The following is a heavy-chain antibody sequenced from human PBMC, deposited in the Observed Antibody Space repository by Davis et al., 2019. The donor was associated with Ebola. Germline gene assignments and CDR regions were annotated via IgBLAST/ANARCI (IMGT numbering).Heavy chain of an antibody. Sequence: AASVKVSCKASGGTFSSYAISWVRQAPGQGLEWMGGIIPIFGTANYAQKFQGRVTITADKSTSTAYMELSSLRSEDTVVYYCARGPSNCSGGSCYSTLDYYYYGMDVWGQGTTVTVSS. J-gene: IGHJ6*02. CDR2: IIPIFGTA. CDR1: GGTFSSYA. D-gene: IGHD2-15*01. V-gene: IGHV1-69*06. CDR3: ARGPSNCSGGSCYSTLDYYYYGMDV.